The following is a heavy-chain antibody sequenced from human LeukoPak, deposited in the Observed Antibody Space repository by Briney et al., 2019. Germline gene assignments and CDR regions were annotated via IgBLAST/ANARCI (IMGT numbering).Heavy chain of an antibody. V-gene: IGHV4-34*01. D-gene: IGHD1-20*01. CDR2: INHSGST. J-gene: IGHJ4*02. CDR1: GRSFSGYY. Sequence: SETLSLTWAVYGRSFSGYYWSWIRQPPGKGLEWIGEINHSGSTNFNPSLKSRVTISVDTSKNQFSLKLSSVTAADTAVYYCARDSTKFRMYNWNHYYFDYWGQGTLVTVSS. CDR3: ARDSTKFRMYNWNHYYFDY.